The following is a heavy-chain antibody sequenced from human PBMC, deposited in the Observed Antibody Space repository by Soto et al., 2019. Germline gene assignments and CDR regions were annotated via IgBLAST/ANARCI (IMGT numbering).Heavy chain of an antibody. CDR2: ISNDAHNK. CDR1: GFIFSSYG. D-gene: IGHD3-9*01. J-gene: IGHJ6*01. CDR3: ARPLLTYSYDYGMAV. Sequence: QVQLVESGGGVVQPGRTLRLSCEASGFIFSSYGMHWVRQAPGKGLEWVAVISNDAHNKDYADSVTGRFTLSRDDSKNPLHRQTSRRSGVDTAVYCCARPLLTYSYDYGMAVSGQGNRVTVPS. V-gene: IGHV3-30*03.